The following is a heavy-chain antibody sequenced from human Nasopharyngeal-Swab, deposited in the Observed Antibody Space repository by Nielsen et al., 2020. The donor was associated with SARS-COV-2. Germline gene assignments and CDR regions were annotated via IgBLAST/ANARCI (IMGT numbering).Heavy chain of an antibody. CDR2: ISGSGGST. CDR3: AKAVGYDFWSGYYNY. V-gene: IGHV3-23*01. Sequence: GESLKISCAASGFTFSSYAMSRVRQAPGKGLEWVSAISGSGGSTYYADSVKGRFTISRDNSKNTLYLQMNSLRAEDTAVYYCAKAVGYDFWSGYYNYWGQGTLVTVSS. CDR1: GFTFSSYA. J-gene: IGHJ4*02. D-gene: IGHD3-3*01.